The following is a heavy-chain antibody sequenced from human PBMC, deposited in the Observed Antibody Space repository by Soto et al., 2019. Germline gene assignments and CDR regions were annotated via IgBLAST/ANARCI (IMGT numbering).Heavy chain of an antibody. Sequence: QVQLQESGPGLVKPSETLSLTCTVSGGSISNHYWSWIRQPPGKGLEWIGYIYYNGNTNYNPSLKSRVTMSVVTSKNHISLKLSSVTAADTAVYYCTRANWYSEFWGQGTLVTVSS. D-gene: IGHD2-21*01. CDR2: IYYNGNT. J-gene: IGHJ4*02. V-gene: IGHV4-59*11. CDR1: GGSISNHY. CDR3: TRANWYSEF.